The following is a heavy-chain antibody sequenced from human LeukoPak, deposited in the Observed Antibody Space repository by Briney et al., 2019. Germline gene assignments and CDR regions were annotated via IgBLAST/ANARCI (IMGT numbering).Heavy chain of an antibody. D-gene: IGHD3-9*01. CDR2: ISYDGSNK. V-gene: IGHV3-30*04. CDR3: ARGAPIWYNDILTGYYREGLDV. J-gene: IGHJ6*02. Sequence: GGSLRLSCAASGFTFSSYAMHWVRQAPGKGLEWVAVISYDGSNKYYADSVKGRFTISRDNSKDTLYLQMNSPRAEDTAVYYCARGAPIWYNDILTGYYREGLDVWGQGTTVTVSS. CDR1: GFTFSSYA.